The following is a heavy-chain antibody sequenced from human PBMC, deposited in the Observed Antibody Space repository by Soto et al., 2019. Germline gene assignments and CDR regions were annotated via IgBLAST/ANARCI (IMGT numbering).Heavy chain of an antibody. CDR3: DH. CDR2: ISSSGSTI. V-gene: IGHV3-11*01. CDR1: GFTFSDYY. Sequence: GGSLRLSCAASGFTFSDYYMSWIRQAPGEGLEWVSYISSSGSTIYYADSVKGRFTISLRLTSMTAADTAVYYCASRYGPSEFDHWGQGSLVTVSS. J-gene: IGHJ4*02. D-gene: IGHD3-10*01.